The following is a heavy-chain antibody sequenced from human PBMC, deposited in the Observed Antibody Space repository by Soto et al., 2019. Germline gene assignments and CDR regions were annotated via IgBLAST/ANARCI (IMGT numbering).Heavy chain of an antibody. CDR3: AVVDSTGNWFDP. Sequence: QLQLQESGPGLVKPSETLSLTCTVSGGSISSSDFYWGWLRQTPGKGLEFIGSMYYSGTTYYKPFLRSRVTISVDAAKNPFTLKVISGAGADTAVYDCAVVDSTGNWFDPWGEGALVTVSS. V-gene: IGHV4-39*01. CDR2: MYYSGTT. D-gene: IGHD6-25*01. J-gene: IGHJ5*02. CDR1: GGSISSSDFY.